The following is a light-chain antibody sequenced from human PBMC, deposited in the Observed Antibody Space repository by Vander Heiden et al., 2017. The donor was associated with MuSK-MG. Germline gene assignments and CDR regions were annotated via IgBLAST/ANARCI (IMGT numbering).Light chain of an antibody. CDR3: LQYYSFPYT. CDR2: AAS. Sequence: DVQRAEYPSSLSASVGDRVTITCRASQGIRNDLGWYQQKPGKAPKRLIYAASSLQSGVPLRFSGSGSWTEFSLTISSLQPEDFATYSCLQYYSFPYTFGQGTKLEIK. CDR1: QGIRND. J-gene: IGKJ2*01. V-gene: IGKV1-17*01.